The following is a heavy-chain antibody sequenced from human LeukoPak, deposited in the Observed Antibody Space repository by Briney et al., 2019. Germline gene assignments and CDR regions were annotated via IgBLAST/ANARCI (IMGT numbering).Heavy chain of an antibody. Sequence: PSETLSLTCTVSGGSISSYYWSWIRQPPGKGLEWIGYIYYSGSTNYNPSLKSRVTISVDTSKNQFSLKLSSVTAADTAVYYCARGVVVAATGANFFDPWGQGTLVTVSS. CDR2: IYYSGST. J-gene: IGHJ5*02. V-gene: IGHV4-59*01. CDR1: GGSISSYY. D-gene: IGHD2-15*01. CDR3: ARGVVVAATGANFFDP.